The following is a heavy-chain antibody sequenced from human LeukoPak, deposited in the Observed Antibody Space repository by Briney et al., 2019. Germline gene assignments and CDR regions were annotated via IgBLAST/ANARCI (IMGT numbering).Heavy chain of an antibody. Sequence: GGSLRLSCAASGYIFSNYGIHWVRQAPGQGLEWVAFIRYDGSNQYYADSVKGRFTISRDNSKNTLYLQMNSLRPEDTAVYYCVKDDWFYWGQGTLVTVSS. J-gene: IGHJ4*02. CDR1: GYIFSNYG. CDR2: IRYDGSNQ. D-gene: IGHD2-21*01. V-gene: IGHV3-30*02. CDR3: VKDDWFY.